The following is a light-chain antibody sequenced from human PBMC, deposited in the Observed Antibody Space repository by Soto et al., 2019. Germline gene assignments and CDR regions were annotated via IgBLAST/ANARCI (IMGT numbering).Light chain of an antibody. Sequence: QAGLTKPASVSGSPGQSITISCTGTCSDVVSYKYVSWYQQHPGKAPNLIIFEVSNRPSGVSDRFSGSKSGNTASLTISGLQAEDEADYYCSSYTIISRLGVCGTGPQVT. J-gene: IGLJ1*01. CDR1: CSDVVSYKY. CDR3: SSYTIISRLGV. CDR2: EVS. V-gene: IGLV2-14*01.